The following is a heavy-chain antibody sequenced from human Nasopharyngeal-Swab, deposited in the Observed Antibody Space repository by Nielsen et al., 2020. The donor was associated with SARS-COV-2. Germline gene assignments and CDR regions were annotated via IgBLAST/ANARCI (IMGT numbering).Heavy chain of an antibody. V-gene: IGHV3-49*04. J-gene: IGHJ6*02. Sequence: GRSLRPSSRASGLILANYAMSWVRQAPRKGLEWEALIRRKALGGTAEYAASVKGRFTITRDDSKSIAYLHMNSLKTEDTAVYFCARDATTVNYYYYCVDVWGQGTTVTVSS. CDR2: IRRKALGGTA. CDR1: GLILANYA. CDR3: ARDATTVNYYYYCVDV. D-gene: IGHD4-11*01.